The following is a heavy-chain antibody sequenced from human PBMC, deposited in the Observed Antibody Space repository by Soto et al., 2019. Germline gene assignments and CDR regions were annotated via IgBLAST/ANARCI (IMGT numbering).Heavy chain of an antibody. CDR3: ERAVYCTTANCWEDFNYYTIDV. V-gene: IGHV4-4*02. Sequence: SETLSLTCFVSVYSINNTYWCICVRHSPEKWLECIGEIYHTGGRSYMPSLRGRITLSVYTSKNQFSLKLTSVTAADTAVYYCERAVYCTTANCWEDFNYYTIDVWGQGTAVTVSS. D-gene: IGHD2-2*01. CDR1: VYSINNTYW. CDR2: IYHTGGR. J-gene: IGHJ6*02.